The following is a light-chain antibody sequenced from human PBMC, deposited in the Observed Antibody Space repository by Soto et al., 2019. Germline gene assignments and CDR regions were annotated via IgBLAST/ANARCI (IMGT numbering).Light chain of an antibody. J-gene: IGKJ5*01. V-gene: IGKV3D-15*01. CDR2: GAS. CDR1: QSIRSN. Sequence: ILITQSPPTLSVSPGERAALSCRASQSIRSNLAWYQQKPGQAPRLLIYGASTRATGIPARFSGSGSGTEFTLTISSLQSEDFAVYYCQQYNNWPAITFGQGTRLEIK. CDR3: QQYNNWPAIT.